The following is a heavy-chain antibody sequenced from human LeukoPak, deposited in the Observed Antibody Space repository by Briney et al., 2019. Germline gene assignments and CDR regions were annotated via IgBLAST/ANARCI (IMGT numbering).Heavy chain of an antibody. Sequence: GGSLRLSCAASGFTVSSNYMSWVRQAPGKGLEWVSVFYSGGSTYYADSVKGRFTISRDNSKNTLYLQMNSLRAEDTAVYYCARDGDWGFGEFVGAFDIWGQGTMVTVSS. CDR3: ARDGDWGFGEFVGAFDI. CDR1: GFTVSSNY. D-gene: IGHD3-10*01. J-gene: IGHJ3*02. V-gene: IGHV3-53*01. CDR2: FYSGGST.